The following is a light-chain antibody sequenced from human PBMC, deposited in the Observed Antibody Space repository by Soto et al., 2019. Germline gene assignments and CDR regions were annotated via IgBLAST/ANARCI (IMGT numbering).Light chain of an antibody. J-gene: IGKJ3*01. Sequence: EIVLTQSPGTLSLSPGERATLSCRASQSVSSSYLAWYKQKPGQAPRLISYGASSRATGIPDRFSGSGSGTDFTLTISRLEPEDFEVYYCQQYGSSLFLFGPGTKVDIK. CDR1: QSVSSSY. CDR2: GAS. V-gene: IGKV3-20*01. CDR3: QQYGSSLFL.